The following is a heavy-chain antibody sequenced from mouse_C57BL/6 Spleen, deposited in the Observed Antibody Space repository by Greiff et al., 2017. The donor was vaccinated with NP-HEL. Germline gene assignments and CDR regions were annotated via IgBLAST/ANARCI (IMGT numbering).Heavy chain of an antibody. J-gene: IGHJ3*01. CDR1: GFTFSSYA. CDR3: ARGDSKGGWFAY. CDR2: ISDGGSYT. V-gene: IGHV5-4*03. D-gene: IGHD2-5*01. Sequence: EVKLVESGGGLVKPGGSLKLSCAASGFTFSSYAMSWVRQTPEKRLEWVATISDGGSYTYYPDNVKGRFTISRDNAKNNLYLQMSHLKSEDTAMYYCARGDSKGGWFAYWGQGTLVTVSA.